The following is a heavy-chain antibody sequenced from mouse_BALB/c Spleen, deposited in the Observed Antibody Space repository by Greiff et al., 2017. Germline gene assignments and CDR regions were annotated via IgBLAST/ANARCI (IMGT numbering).Heavy chain of an antibody. CDR3: ARDMITNYYAMDY. D-gene: IGHD2-4*01. Sequence: EVQLVESGGGLVQPGGSRKLSCAASGFTFSSFGMHWVRQAPEKGLEWVAYISSGSSTIYYADTVKGRFTISRDNPKNTLFLQMTSLRSEDTAMYYCARDMITNYYAMDYWGQGTSVTVSS. J-gene: IGHJ4*01. CDR1: GFTFSSFG. CDR2: ISSGSSTI. V-gene: IGHV5-17*02.